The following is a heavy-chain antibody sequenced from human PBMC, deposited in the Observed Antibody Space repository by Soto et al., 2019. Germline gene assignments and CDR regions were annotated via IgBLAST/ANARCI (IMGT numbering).Heavy chain of an antibody. Sequence: EVQLEESGGGLVKPGGSLRLSCAASGFTLNSYTMNWVRQAPGKGLEWVSSISGSGRYIYYEDSVKGRFTISRDNAKNTLPPKMNRLRGEDTAVYYCARDSSGHWFDPWRPGTQVTVSS. J-gene: IGHJ5*02. CDR3: ARDSSGHWFDP. D-gene: IGHD3-10*01. CDR2: ISGSGRYI. V-gene: IGHV3-21*02. CDR1: GFTLNSYT.